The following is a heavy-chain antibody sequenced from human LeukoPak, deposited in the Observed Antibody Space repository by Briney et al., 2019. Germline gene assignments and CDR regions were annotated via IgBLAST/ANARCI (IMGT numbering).Heavy chain of an antibody. D-gene: IGHD3-22*01. CDR2: INTNTGNP. CDR1: GYTFSSYA. V-gene: IGHV7-4-1*02. Sequence: ASVKVSCKASGYTFSSYAMNWVRQSPGQGLEWMGWINTNTGNPTYAQGFTGRIVFSLDTSVSTAYLQISSLKAEDSAVYYCAKNGLGAVVKTDWGQGTLVTVSS. J-gene: IGHJ4*02. CDR3: AKNGLGAVVKTD.